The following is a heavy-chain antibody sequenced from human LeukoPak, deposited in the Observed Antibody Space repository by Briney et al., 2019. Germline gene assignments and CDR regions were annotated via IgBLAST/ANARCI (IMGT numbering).Heavy chain of an antibody. CDR3: ARDLNLVATHPVLFDY. CDR1: GGSISSGSYY. D-gene: IGHD5-12*01. CDR2: IYTSGSS. Sequence: PSQTLSLTCTVSGGSISSGSYYWSRIRQPAGKGLEWIGRIYTSGSSNYNPSLKSRVTISVDTSKNQFSLKLSSVTAADTAVYYCARDLNLVATHPVLFDYWGQGTLVTVSS. V-gene: IGHV4-61*02. J-gene: IGHJ4*02.